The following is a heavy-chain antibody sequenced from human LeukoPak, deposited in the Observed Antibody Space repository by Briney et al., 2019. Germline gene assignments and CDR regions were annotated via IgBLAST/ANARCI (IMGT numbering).Heavy chain of an antibody. Sequence: GGSLRLSCAASGFTFSSYSMNWVRQAPGKGLEWVSSISSSSSYIYYADSVKGRFTISRDNAKNSLYLQMNSLRAEDTAVYYCAKDTRSTSCYEIDYWGQGTLVTVSS. V-gene: IGHV3-21*01. CDR3: AKDTRSTSCYEIDY. J-gene: IGHJ4*02. D-gene: IGHD2-2*01. CDR2: ISSSSSYI. CDR1: GFTFSSYS.